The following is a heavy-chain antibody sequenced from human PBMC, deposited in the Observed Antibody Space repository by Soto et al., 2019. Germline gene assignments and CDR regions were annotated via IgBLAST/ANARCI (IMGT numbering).Heavy chain of an antibody. CDR1: GLTISGKKY. CDR3: ATWHQPENAYDV. CDR2: LYDVDGS. J-gene: IGHJ3*01. V-gene: IGHV3-53*01. Sequence: GGSLRLSCAAFGLTISGKKYVAWVRQAPGKGLEWVSGLYDVDGSFYADSVRGRFTTSSDSSKTTVYLQMNDLRPDDTAVYYCATWHQPENAYDVWAQGTTVT.